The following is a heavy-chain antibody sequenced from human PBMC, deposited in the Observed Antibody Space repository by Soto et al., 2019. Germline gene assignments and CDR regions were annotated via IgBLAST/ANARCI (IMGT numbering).Heavy chain of an antibody. J-gene: IGHJ5*02. Sequence: SETLSLTCTVSGGSISSGGYYWSWIRQHPGKGLEWIGYIYYSGSTYYNPSLKSRVTISVDTSKNQFSLKLSSVTAADTAVYYCARDRSVEYYDFWSGPGWFDPWGQGTLVTVS. D-gene: IGHD3-3*01. CDR3: ARDRSVEYYDFWSGPGWFDP. CDR1: GGSISSGGYY. CDR2: IYYSGST. V-gene: IGHV4-31*03.